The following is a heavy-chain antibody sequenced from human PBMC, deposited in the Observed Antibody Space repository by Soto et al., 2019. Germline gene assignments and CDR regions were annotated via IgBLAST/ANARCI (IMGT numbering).Heavy chain of an antibody. J-gene: IGHJ4*02. Sequence: PSETLSLTCAVYGGSFSGYYWSWVRQPPGKGLEWIGEINHSGSTNYNPSPKSRVTISVDTSKNQFSLNLRSVTAADTAVYYCARAPLYYYDSRGYYRHFDYWGQGTLVTVSS. CDR2: INHSGST. CDR3: ARAPLYYYDSRGYYRHFDY. CDR1: GGSFSGYY. V-gene: IGHV4-34*01. D-gene: IGHD3-22*01.